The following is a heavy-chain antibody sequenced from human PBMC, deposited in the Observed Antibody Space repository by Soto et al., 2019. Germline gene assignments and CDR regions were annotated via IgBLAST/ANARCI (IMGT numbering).Heavy chain of an antibody. CDR1: GFTFSSYW. J-gene: IGHJ6*02. CDR2: INSDGSST. V-gene: IGHV3-74*01. D-gene: IGHD3-10*01. Sequence: GGSLRLSCAASGFTFSSYWMHWVRQAPGKGLVWVSRINSDGSSTSYADSVKGRFTISRDNAKNTLYLQMNSLRAEDTAVYYCARGGGSPLLWFGELLHYYYYGMDVWGQGTTVTVSS. CDR3: ARGGGSPLLWFGELLHYYYYGMDV.